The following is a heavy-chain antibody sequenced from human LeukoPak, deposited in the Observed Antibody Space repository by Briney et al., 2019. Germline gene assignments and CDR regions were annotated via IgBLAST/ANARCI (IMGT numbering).Heavy chain of an antibody. CDR2: ISYDGSNK. CDR3: ARVQLTPKAPPDY. Sequence: GGSLRLSCAASGFTFSSYAMHWVRQAPGKGLEWVAVISYDGSNKYYADSVKGRFTISRDNSKNTLYLQMNSLRAEDTAVYYCARVQLTPKAPPDYWSQGTLVTVSS. CDR1: GFTFSSYA. J-gene: IGHJ4*02. D-gene: IGHD5-24*01. V-gene: IGHV3-30-3*01.